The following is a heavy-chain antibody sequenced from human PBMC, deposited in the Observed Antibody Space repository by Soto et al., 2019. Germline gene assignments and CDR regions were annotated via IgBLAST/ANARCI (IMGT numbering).Heavy chain of an antibody. D-gene: IGHD2-2*01. CDR2: INAGNGNT. Sequence: QVQLVQSGAEVKKPGASVKVSCKASGYTFTKYAMQWVRQAPGQRLEWMGWINAGNGNTKHSQKFQGRVTITRDTSASTAYMELSSLRSEDTAMYYCARGGEPAAANDRNYFDYWGQGTLVTVSS. V-gene: IGHV1-3*01. J-gene: IGHJ4*02. CDR3: ARGGEPAAANDRNYFDY. CDR1: GYTFTKYA.